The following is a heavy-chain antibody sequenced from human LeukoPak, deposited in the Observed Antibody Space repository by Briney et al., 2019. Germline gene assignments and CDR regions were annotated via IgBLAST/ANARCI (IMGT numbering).Heavy chain of an antibody. D-gene: IGHD3-3*01. CDR3: ARSAGLADGFDM. CDR1: AFTFSTYN. J-gene: IGHJ3*02. V-gene: IGHV3-21*01. Sequence: PGGSLRLSCAASAFTFSTYNMNWVRQAPGKGLEWVSSISSSSTYMYYADSMKGRFTISRGNAKHSLYLQMNSLRAEDTAVYYCARSAGLADGFDMWGQGTMVTVSS. CDR2: ISSSSTYM.